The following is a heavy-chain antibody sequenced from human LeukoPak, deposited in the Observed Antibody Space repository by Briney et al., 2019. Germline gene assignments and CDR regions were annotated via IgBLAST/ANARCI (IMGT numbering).Heavy chain of an antibody. D-gene: IGHD5-18*01. V-gene: IGHV3-7*01. CDR2: IKQDGNET. J-gene: IGHJ4*02. Sequence: GGSLRLSCAASGFTFSNYWINWVRQAPGKGLEWVANIKQDGNETYCVDSVKGRFTISRDNAKNSLYLQMNSLRDEDTAVYYCARGGSGYSYGKIDSWGQGILVTVSS. CDR3: ARGGSGYSYGKIDS. CDR1: GFTFSNYW.